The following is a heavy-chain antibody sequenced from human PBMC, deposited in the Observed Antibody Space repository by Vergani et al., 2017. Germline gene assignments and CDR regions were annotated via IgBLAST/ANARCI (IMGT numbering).Heavy chain of an antibody. V-gene: IGHV1-2*02. Sequence: QVQLVQSGAEVKKPGASVKVSCKASGYTFTGYYMHWVRQAPGQGLEWMGWINPNSGGTNYAQKFQGSVTMTRDTSISTAYMELSRLRSDDTAVYYCARDNGPIAVAGTVAFDIWGQGTMVTVSS. CDR3: ARDNGPIAVAGTVAFDI. J-gene: IGHJ3*02. CDR2: INPNSGGT. D-gene: IGHD6-19*01. CDR1: GYTFTGYY.